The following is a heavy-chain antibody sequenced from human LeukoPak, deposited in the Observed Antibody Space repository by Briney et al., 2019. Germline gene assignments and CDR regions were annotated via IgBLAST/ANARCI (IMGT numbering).Heavy chain of an antibody. V-gene: IGHV1-3*01. CDR3: ARVAWGENYPRSHY. Sequence: ASVKVSCKASGYTFTSYTIHWVRQAPGQRPEWMGWINAGNGNLNYLQNFQGRVTITRDTSASTVYMELRSLRSEDTAVYYCARVAWGENYPRSHYWGQGTLVTVSS. CDR2: INAGNGNL. D-gene: IGHD1-7*01. J-gene: IGHJ4*02. CDR1: GYTFTSYT.